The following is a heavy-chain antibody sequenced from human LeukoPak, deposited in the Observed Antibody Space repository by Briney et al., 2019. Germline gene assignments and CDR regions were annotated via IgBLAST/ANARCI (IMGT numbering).Heavy chain of an antibody. D-gene: IGHD3-22*01. CDR2: IYYSGST. CDR1: GGSISSSSYY. J-gene: IGHJ6*03. V-gene: IGHV4-39*07. CDR3: ARVYDSSGYYLYYYMDV. Sequence: SETLSLTCTVSGGSISSSSYYWGWIRQPPGKGLEWIGSIYYSGSTYYNPSLKSRVTISVDTSKNQFSLKLSSVTAADTAVYYCARVYDSSGYYLYYYMDVWGKGTTVTVSS.